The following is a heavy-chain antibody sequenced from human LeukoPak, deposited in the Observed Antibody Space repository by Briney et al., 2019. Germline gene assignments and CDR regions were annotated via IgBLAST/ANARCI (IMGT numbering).Heavy chain of an antibody. CDR2: VNHSGST. J-gene: IGHJ4*02. D-gene: IGHD3-22*01. Sequence: SETLSLTCAVYGGSFSGYYWSWIRQPPGKGLEWIGEVNHSGSTNYNPSLKSRVTISVDTSKNQFSLKLSSVTAADTAVYYCARGSLDYYDSSGYEYWGQGTLVTVSS. V-gene: IGHV4-34*01. CDR1: GGSFSGYY. CDR3: ARGSLDYYDSSGYEY.